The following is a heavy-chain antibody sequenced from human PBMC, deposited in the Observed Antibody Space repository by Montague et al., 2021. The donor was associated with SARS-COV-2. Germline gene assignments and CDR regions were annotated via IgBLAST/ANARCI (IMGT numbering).Heavy chain of an antibody. Sequence: SLRLSCAASGFTFSSYAMTWVRQAPGRGLEWVSAISGSGGYTYYADSVKGRFTISRDNSKNMLYLQMSSLRVEDTAPYYCAKNKLGPTPTDAFDLWGQGTMVTVSS. CDR3: AKNKLGPTPTDAFDL. CDR2: ISGSGGYT. CDR1: GFTFSSYA. D-gene: IGHD1-26*01. V-gene: IGHV3-23*01. J-gene: IGHJ3*01.